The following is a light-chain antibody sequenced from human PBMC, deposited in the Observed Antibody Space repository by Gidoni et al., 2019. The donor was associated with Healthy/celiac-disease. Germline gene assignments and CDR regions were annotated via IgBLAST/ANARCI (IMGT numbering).Light chain of an antibody. CDR1: QSISSY. J-gene: IGKJ4*01. CDR2: AAS. CDR3: QQSYSTPLT. V-gene: IGKV1-39*01. Sequence: DIQMTQSPSSPSASVGDRVTITCRASQSISSYLNWYQQKPGKAPKLLIYAASSLQSGVPSRFSGSGSGTDFPLAISSLQPEDFATYYCQQSYSTPLTFGGGTKVEIK.